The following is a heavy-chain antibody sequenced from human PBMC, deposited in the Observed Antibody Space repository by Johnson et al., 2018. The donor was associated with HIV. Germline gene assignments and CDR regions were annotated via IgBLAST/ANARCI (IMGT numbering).Heavy chain of an antibody. J-gene: IGHJ3*02. D-gene: IGHD1-26*01. CDR2: TRKKVNSYTT. CDR3: ARGCGSRSGSPCYDPFDI. V-gene: IGHV3-72*01. Sequence: MQLVESGGGLVKPGGSLRLSCAASGFTVSSNYMTWVRQAPGKGLEWVGRTRKKVNSYTTEYAASVKGRFTVSRDDSKNSVYLQMNSLTPEDTAVYYCARGCGSRSGSPCYDPFDIWGQGTMVTVSS. CDR1: GFTVSSNY.